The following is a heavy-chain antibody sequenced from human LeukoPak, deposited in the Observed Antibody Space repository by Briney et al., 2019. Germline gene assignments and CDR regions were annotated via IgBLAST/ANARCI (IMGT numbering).Heavy chain of an antibody. J-gene: IGHJ4*02. V-gene: IGHV1-18*01. D-gene: IGHD1-26*01. CDR3: ARGAAIVGATKGGDY. Sequence: EASVKVSCKASGYTFTSYGISRVRQAPGQGLEWMGWISAYNGNTNYAQKLQGRVTMTTDTSTSTAYMELRSLRSDDTAVYYCARGAAIVGATKGGDYWGQGTLVTVSS. CDR2: ISAYNGNT. CDR1: GYTFTSYG.